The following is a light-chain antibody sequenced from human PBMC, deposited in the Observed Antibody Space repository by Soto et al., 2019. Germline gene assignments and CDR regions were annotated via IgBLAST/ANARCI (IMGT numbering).Light chain of an antibody. V-gene: IGKV3-15*01. CDR3: QQYNTWPLT. CDR2: GAS. Sequence: EIVMTQSPATLSVSPGERATLSCRASQSVSSNLAWYQQKPGQAPRLLIYGASTRATDIPARFSGSGSGTEFTLTISSLQSEDLGVYSCQQYNTWPLTFGGGTKVEIK. CDR1: QSVSSN. J-gene: IGKJ4*01.